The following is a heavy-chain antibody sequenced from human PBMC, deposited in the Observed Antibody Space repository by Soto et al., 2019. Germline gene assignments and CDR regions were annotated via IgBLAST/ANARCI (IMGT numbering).Heavy chain of an antibody. D-gene: IGHD2-21*02. CDR1: GFNLRNYE. Sequence: LRLSCAVSGFNLRNYEMNWVRQVPGKGLEWISKISGSNNNIYYADSVQGRFTISRDDANNVLFLQMNSLRAEDTATYHCATEELCGADCYFFKHWGQGTLVTVSS. J-gene: IGHJ4*02. V-gene: IGHV3-48*03. CDR2: ISGSNNNI. CDR3: ATEELCGADCYFFKH.